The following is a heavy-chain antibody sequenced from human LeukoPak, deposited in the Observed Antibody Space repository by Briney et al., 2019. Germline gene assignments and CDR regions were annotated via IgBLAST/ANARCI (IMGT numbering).Heavy chain of an antibody. J-gene: IGHJ4*02. CDR3: ATYSSGWRSRRFDY. CDR2: IKQDGSEK. D-gene: IGHD6-19*01. CDR1: GFTFSSYW. V-gene: IGHV3-7*05. Sequence: GGSLRLSCAASGFTFSSYWMSWVRRAPGKGLEWVANIKQDGSEKYYVDSVKGRFTISRDNAKNSLYLQMNSLRAEDTAVYYCATYSSGWRSRRFDYWGQGTLVTVSS.